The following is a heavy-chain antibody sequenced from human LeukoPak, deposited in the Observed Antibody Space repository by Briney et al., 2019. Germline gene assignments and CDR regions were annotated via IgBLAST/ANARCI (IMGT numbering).Heavy chain of an antibody. CDR3: ARAPSGLDY. J-gene: IGHJ4*02. V-gene: IGHV3-72*01. CDR1: GSTLSDHN. CDR2: TTNKAHSFTT. D-gene: IGHD2-15*01. Sequence: GGPLRLSCAVAGSTLSDHNMDWVRQATGKGLEWVGRTTNKAHSFTTEYAASVKGRFTISRDDSQNSLYLQMNSLKTEDTAVYYCARAPSGLDYWGQGILVTVSS.